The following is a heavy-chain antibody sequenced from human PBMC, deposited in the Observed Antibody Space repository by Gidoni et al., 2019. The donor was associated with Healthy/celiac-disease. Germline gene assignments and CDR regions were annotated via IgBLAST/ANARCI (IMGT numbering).Heavy chain of an antibody. J-gene: IGHJ4*02. CDR2: IIPILGIA. D-gene: IGHD3-10*01. V-gene: IGHV1-69*08. CDR1: GGTFSSYT. Sequence: QVQLVQSGAEVKKPGSSVKVSCKASGGTFSSYTISWVRQAPGQGLEWMGRIIPILGIANYAQKFQGRVTITADKSTSTAYMELSSLRSEDTAVYYCARDVDNYLYGSDYWGQGTLVTVSS. CDR3: ARDVDNYLYGSDY.